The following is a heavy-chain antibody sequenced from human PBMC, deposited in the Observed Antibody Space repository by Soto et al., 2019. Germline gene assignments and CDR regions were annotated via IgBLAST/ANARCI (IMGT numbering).Heavy chain of an antibody. CDR1: GGSFSGYY. J-gene: IGHJ4*02. D-gene: IGHD3-3*01. Sequence: QVQLQQWGAGLLKPSETLSLTCAVYGGSFSGYYWSWIRQPPGQGLVWIGESKHSGSTNYNPSLKSRVTISVDTSKNQFSLKLSSVTAADTAVYYCARIKGITIFGVVIAIYYFDYWGQGTLVTVSS. CDR3: ARIKGITIFGVVIAIYYFDY. CDR2: SKHSGST. V-gene: IGHV4-34*01.